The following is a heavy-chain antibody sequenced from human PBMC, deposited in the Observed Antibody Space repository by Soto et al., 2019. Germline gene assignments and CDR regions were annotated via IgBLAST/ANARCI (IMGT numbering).Heavy chain of an antibody. Sequence: QVQLQESGPGLVKPSGTLSLTCAVSGGSISSSNWWSWVRQPPGKGLEWIGEIYHSGSTNYNPSINSRVTISVDKSKNQFSLKLSSVTAADTAVYYCAREKYDYVWGSYRYSYFQHWGQGTLVTVSS. V-gene: IGHV4-4*02. D-gene: IGHD3-16*02. CDR2: IYHSGST. J-gene: IGHJ1*01. CDR3: AREKYDYVWGSYRYSYFQH. CDR1: GGSISSSNW.